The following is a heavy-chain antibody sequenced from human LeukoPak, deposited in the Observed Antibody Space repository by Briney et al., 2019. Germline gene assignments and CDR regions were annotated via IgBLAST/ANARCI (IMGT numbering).Heavy chain of an antibody. CDR2: IYYSGST. Sequence: SETLSLTCTVSGGSISSYYWSWIRQPPGKGLEWIGYIYYSGSTNYNPSLKSRVTISVDTSKNQFSLKLSSVTSSDPAVYYCAKLAQLPTGYFYYWGQGTLVTVSS. D-gene: IGHD6-6*01. J-gene: IGHJ4*02. V-gene: IGHV4-59*08. CDR1: GGSISSYY. CDR3: AKLAQLPTGYFYY.